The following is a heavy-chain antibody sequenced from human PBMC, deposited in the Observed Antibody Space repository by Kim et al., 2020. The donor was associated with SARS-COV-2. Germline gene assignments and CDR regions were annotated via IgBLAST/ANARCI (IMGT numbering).Heavy chain of an antibody. CDR2: ISSSGSTL. CDR3: ARDFTIFGVGGAFDI. V-gene: IGHV3-48*03. J-gene: IGHJ3*02. CDR1: GFTFSSYE. Sequence: GGSLRLSCAASGFTFSSYEMNWVRQAPGKGLEWGSSISSSGSTLYYADSVKSRFTISRDNAKNSLYLQMNSPRAEDTAVYYCARDFTIFGVGGAFDIWGQGTMVTVSS. D-gene: IGHD3-3*01.